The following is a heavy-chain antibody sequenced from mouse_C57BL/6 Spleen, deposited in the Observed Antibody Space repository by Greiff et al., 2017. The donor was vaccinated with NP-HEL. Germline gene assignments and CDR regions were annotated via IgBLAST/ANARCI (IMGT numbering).Heavy chain of an antibody. CDR1: GFNIKDDY. Sequence: DVQLQESGAELVRPGASVKLSCTASGFNIKDDYMHWVKQRPEQGLEWIGWIDPENGDTEYASKFQGKATITADTSSNTAYLQLSSLTSEDTAVYYCTRPSTMVTGFAYWGQGTLVTVSA. V-gene: IGHV14-4*01. CDR3: TRPSTMVTGFAY. J-gene: IGHJ3*01. D-gene: IGHD2-2*01. CDR2: IDPENGDT.